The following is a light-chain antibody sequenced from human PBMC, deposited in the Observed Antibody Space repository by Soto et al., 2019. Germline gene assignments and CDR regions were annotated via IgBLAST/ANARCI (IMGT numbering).Light chain of an antibody. CDR2: GAS. J-gene: IGKJ1*01. CDR3: QQYGSSQT. CDR1: QSVTSDY. Sequence: EIVLTQSPGTLSLSPGERATLSCRASQSVTSDYLAWYQQKPGQAPRLLISGASIRATGIPDRFSGSGSGTDFTLTISRLEPEDFAVYYCQQYGSSQTFGQGTKVDI. V-gene: IGKV3-20*01.